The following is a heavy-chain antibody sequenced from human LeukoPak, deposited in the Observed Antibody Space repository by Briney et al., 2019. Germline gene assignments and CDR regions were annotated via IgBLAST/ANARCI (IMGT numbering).Heavy chain of an antibody. CDR2: ISSSSSYT. D-gene: IGHD2-21*01. Sequence: GGSLRLSCAASGFTFSDYYTSWIRQAPGEGLERVSYISSSSSYTNYADSVKGRFTISRDNAKNSLYLQMNSLRAEDTAVYYCARSPHIVVSDYWGQGTLVTVSS. CDR1: GFTFSDYY. V-gene: IGHV3-11*03. J-gene: IGHJ4*02. CDR3: ARSPHIVVSDY.